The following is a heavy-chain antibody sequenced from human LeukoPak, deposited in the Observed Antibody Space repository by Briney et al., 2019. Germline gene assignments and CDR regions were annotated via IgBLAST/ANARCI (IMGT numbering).Heavy chain of an antibody. CDR3: ARLGFSNSGSYVAPSDY. J-gene: IGHJ4*02. Sequence: PSETLSLTCTVSGGSISSYYWSWIRQPPGKGLEWIGYIYYSGGTNYNPSLKSRVTISVDTSKNQFSLKLSSVTAADTAVYYCARLGFSNSGSYVAPSDYWGQGTLVTVSS. CDR1: GGSISSYY. CDR2: IYYSGGT. D-gene: IGHD1-26*01. V-gene: IGHV4-59*08.